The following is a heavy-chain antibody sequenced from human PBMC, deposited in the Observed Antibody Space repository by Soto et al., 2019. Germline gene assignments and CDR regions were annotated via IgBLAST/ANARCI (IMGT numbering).Heavy chain of an antibody. J-gene: IGHJ4*02. D-gene: IGHD3-22*01. V-gene: IGHV3-30*18. CDR2: ISYDGSNK. CDR3: AKDLEDSSGYLVY. CDR1: GFTFSSYG. Sequence: GGSLRLSCAASGFTFSSYGMHWVRQAPGKGLEWVAVISYDGSNKYYADSVKGRFTISRDNSKNTLYLQMNSLRAEDTAVYYCAKDLEDSSGYLVYWGQGTLVTVSS.